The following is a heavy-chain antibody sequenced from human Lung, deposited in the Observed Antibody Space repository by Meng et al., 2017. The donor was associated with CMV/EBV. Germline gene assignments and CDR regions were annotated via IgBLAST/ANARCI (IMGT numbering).Heavy chain of an antibody. CDR1: GFTFSSHW. CDR3: ARGEWQQLVEYFFDY. J-gene: IGHJ4*02. Sequence: ESXKISXAASGFTFSSHWMSWVRQAPGKGLEWVANIKQDGSEIYFVDSVKGRFTISRDNAKNSLYLQMNSLRAEDTAVYYCARGEWQQLVEYFFDYWGQGXLVTVSS. V-gene: IGHV3-7*01. CDR2: IKQDGSEI. D-gene: IGHD6-13*01.